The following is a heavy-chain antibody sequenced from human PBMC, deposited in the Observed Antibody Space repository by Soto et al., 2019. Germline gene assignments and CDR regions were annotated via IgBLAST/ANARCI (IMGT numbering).Heavy chain of an antibody. D-gene: IGHD5-12*01. Sequence: SVKVSCKASGGTFSSYTISWVRQAPGQGLEWMGRIIPILGIANYAQKFQGRVTITADKSTSTAYMELSSLRSEDTAVYYCARESVKYSGYEPFDYWGQGTRVTVAS. CDR2: IIPILGIA. J-gene: IGHJ4*02. CDR3: ARESVKYSGYEPFDY. V-gene: IGHV1-69*04. CDR1: GGTFSSYT.